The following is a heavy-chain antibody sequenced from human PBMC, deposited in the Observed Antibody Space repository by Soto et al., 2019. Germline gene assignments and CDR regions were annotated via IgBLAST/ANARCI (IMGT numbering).Heavy chain of an antibody. J-gene: IGHJ4*02. CDR1: GLTFSSYG. CDR3: ASAALFDSGYAY. V-gene: IGHV3-33*01. CDR2: IWYDGSNK. Sequence: GGSLRLSCAASGLTFSSYGMHWVRQAPGKGLEWVAVIWYDGSNKYYADSVKGRFTISRDNSKNTLYLQMNSLRAEDTAVYYCASAALFDSGYAYWGQGTLVTVSS. D-gene: IGHD5-12*01.